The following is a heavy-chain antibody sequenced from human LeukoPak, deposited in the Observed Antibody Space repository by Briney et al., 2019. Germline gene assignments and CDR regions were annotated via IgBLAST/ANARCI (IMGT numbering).Heavy chain of an antibody. D-gene: IGHD2-2*01. CDR3: AGRVVPAALFDP. J-gene: IGHJ5*02. V-gene: IGHV4-39*01. CDR2: IYYSGST. Sequence: SETLSLTCTVSGGSISSSSYYWGWIRQPPGKGLEWIGSIYYSGSTYYSPSLKSRVTISVDTSKNQFSLKLSSATAADTAVYYCAGRVVPAALFDPWGQGTLVTVSS. CDR1: GGSISSSSYY.